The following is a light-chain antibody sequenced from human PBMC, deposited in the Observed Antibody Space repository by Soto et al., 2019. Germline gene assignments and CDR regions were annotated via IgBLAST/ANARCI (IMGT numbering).Light chain of an antibody. Sequence: DIQMNQSPSTLSGSVGDRVTITCRASQTISSWLAWYQQKPGKDPKLLIYKASTLKTGVPSRFSGSGSGSEFNFTITGLQPDEFATYFCQQYNTYSTFGQFRRLEVK. CDR1: QTISSW. CDR2: KAS. CDR3: QQYNTYST. V-gene: IGKV1-5*03. J-gene: IGKJ5*01.